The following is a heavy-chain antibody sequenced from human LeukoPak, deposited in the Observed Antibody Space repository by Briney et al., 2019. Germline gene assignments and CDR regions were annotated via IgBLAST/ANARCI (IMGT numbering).Heavy chain of an antibody. CDR1: GFTVSSNY. V-gene: IGHV3-66*01. J-gene: IGHJ1*01. D-gene: IGHD4-17*01. CDR2: IYSSRGT. CDR3: AKEIYGDSTGGRFQH. Sequence: GGSLRLSCAASGFTVSSNYMSWVRQAPGKGLEWVSIIYSSRGTNYADSVKGRFTISRDNSKNTLYLQMNSLRAEDTAVYYCAKEIYGDSTGGRFQHWGQGTLVTVSS.